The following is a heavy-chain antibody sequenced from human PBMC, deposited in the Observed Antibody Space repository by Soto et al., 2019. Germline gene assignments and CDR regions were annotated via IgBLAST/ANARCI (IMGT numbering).Heavy chain of an antibody. Sequence: GGSLRLACAASGFTFSSYGMHWVRPAPGKGLEWVAVISYDGSNKYYADSVKGRFTISRDNSKNTLYLQMNSLRAEDTAVYYCAKATKRGNYFDYWGQGTLVTVSS. CDR1: GFTFSSYG. CDR3: AKATKRGNYFDY. V-gene: IGHV3-30*18. D-gene: IGHD3-10*01. J-gene: IGHJ4*02. CDR2: ISYDGSNK.